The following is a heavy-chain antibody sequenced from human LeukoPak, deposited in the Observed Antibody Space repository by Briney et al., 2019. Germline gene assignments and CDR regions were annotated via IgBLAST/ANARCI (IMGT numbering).Heavy chain of an antibody. D-gene: IGHD2-15*01. CDR1: GYTFTGYY. V-gene: IGHV1-2*06. CDR2: INPNSGGT. CDR3: ARVREYCSGGSCRRYWFGP. J-gene: IGHJ5*02. Sequence: ASVKVSCKASGYTFTGYYMHWVRQAPGQGLEWMGRINPNSGGTNYAQKFRGRVTMTRDTSISTAYMELSRLRSDDTAVYYCARVREYCSGGSCRRYWFGPWGQGTLVSVSS.